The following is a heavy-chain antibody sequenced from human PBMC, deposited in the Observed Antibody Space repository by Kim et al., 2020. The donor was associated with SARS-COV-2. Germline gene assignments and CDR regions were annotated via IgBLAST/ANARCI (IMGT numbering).Heavy chain of an antibody. CDR1: GFTFSSYA. J-gene: IGHJ6*01. V-gene: IGHV3-30*04. Sequence: GGSLRHSCAASGFTFSSYAMHWVRQAPGKGLEWVAVISYDGSNKYYADSVKGRFTISRDNSKNTLYLQMNSLRAEDTAVYYCARDLQYYDILTGYSPYY. D-gene: IGHD3-9*01. CDR3: ARDLQYYDILTGYSPYY. CDR2: ISYDGSNK.